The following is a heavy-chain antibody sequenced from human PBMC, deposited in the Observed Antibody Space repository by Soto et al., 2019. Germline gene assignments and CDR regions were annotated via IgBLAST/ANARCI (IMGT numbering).Heavy chain of an antibody. J-gene: IGHJ6*02. V-gene: IGHV5-51*01. Sequence: EVQLVQSGAEVRKPGDSLKISCKTSGYGFTGFWIDWVRQMPGKGLEWVGIIYPRDSEVKYGPSFQGHVTISVDTSIDTAYLQWTRLNISDTAMYYCARHLEVPFHGRVTFYYGLDVWGQGTTVTVSS. CDR2: IYPRDSEV. CDR1: GYGFTGFW. CDR3: ARHLEVPFHGRVTFYYGLDV.